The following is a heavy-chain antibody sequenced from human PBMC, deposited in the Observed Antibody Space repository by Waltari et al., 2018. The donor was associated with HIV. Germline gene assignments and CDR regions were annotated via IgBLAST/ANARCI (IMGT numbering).Heavy chain of an antibody. Sequence: QVQLQESGPGLVKPSQTLSLPCSVSGDSITSGDSYWTWIRQHPGMGLEWIGYIHYSGNTYYNPSLASRVTISVDTSKNQFSLKLTSVTAADTAVYFCSRGRDWFDPWGQGTLVTASS. CDR1: GDSITSGDSY. CDR2: IHYSGNT. V-gene: IGHV4-30-4*08. J-gene: IGHJ5*02. CDR3: SRGRDWFDP.